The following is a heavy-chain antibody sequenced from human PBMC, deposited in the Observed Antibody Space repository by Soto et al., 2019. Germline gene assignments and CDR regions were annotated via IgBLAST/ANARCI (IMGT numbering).Heavy chain of an antibody. CDR2: MNPSGDRI. D-gene: IGHD5-12*01. CDR1: GYTFSSFY. CDR3: ARGRGYSVDDLQEDGFDV. Sequence: QVQLMQSGTEVKEPGASVNLSCKASGYTFSSFYIHWVRQAPGQGLEWVGIMNPSGDRINYAQNFQGRVTMTRDTATSTVYMELSSLRSEDTAVYYCARGRGYSVDDLQEDGFDVWGQGTMVTVS. J-gene: IGHJ3*01. V-gene: IGHV1-46*01.